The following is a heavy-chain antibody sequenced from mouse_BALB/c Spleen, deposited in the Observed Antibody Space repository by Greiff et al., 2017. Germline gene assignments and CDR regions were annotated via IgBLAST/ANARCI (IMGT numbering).Heavy chain of an antibody. CDR3: ASRYYGSSPYWYFDV. D-gene: IGHD1-1*01. CDR2: INPNNGGT. J-gene: IGHJ1*01. Sequence: EVQLQQSGPELVKPGASVKISCKTSGYTFTEYTMHWVKQSHGKSLEWIGGINPNNGGTSYNQKFKGKATLTVDKSSSTAYMELRSLTSEDSAVYYCASRYYGSSPYWYFDVWGAGTTVTVSS. V-gene: IGHV1-18*01. CDR1: GYTFTEYT.